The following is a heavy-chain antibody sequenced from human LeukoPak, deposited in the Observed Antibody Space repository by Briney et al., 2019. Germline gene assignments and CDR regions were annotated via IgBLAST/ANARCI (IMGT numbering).Heavy chain of an antibody. V-gene: IGHV4-4*07. CDR3: ARTKTHSGSYSNFDY. Sequence: SETLSLTCTVSGGSISSYYWSWIRQPAGKGLEWIGRTYTSGSTNYNPSLKSRVTMSVDTSKNQFSLKLSSVTAADTAVYYCARTKTHSGSYSNFDYWGQGTLVTVSS. CDR1: GGSISSYY. D-gene: IGHD1-26*01. J-gene: IGHJ4*02. CDR2: TYTSGST.